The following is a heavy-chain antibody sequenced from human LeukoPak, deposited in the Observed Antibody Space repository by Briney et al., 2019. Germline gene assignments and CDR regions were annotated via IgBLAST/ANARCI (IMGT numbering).Heavy chain of an antibody. CDR1: GFTFDDYG. Sequence: GGSLRLSCAASGFTFDDYGMSWVRQAPGKGLEWVSGTNWNGGSTGYADSVKGRFTISRDNAKNSLYLQMNSLRAEDTALYDCARDLAYYYDSSGHKAYYYYYYMDVWGKGTTVTVSS. J-gene: IGHJ6*03. V-gene: IGHV3-20*01. CDR2: TNWNGGST. CDR3: ARDLAYYYDSSGHKAYYYYYYMDV. D-gene: IGHD3-22*01.